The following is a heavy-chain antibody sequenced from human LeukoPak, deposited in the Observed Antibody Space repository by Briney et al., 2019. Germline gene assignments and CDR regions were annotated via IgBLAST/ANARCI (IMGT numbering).Heavy chain of an antibody. D-gene: IGHD4/OR15-4a*01. J-gene: IGHJ4*02. V-gene: IGHV3-33*01. CDR1: GFTFSSYG. CDR3: ARDLGHFSRGASYFDY. CDR2: IWYDGSNK. Sequence: PGRSLRLSCAASGFTFSSYGMHWVRQAPGKGLEWVAVIWYDGSNKYYADSVKGRFTISRDNSKNTLYLQMNSLRAEDAAVYYCARDLGHFSRGASYFDYWGQGALVTVSS.